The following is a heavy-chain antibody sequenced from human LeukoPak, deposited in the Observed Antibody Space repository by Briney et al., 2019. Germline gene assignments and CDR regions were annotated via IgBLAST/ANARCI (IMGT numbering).Heavy chain of an antibody. V-gene: IGHV1-18*01. Sequence: ASVKVSCKASGYTFTSYGISWVQQAPGQGLEWMGWISAYNGNTNYAQKLQGRVTMTTDTSTSTAYMELRSLRSDDTAVYYCARDPPYYYGSGSSKPLDYWGQGTLVTVSS. J-gene: IGHJ4*02. CDR1: GYTFTSYG. D-gene: IGHD3-10*01. CDR3: ARDPPYYYGSGSSKPLDY. CDR2: ISAYNGNT.